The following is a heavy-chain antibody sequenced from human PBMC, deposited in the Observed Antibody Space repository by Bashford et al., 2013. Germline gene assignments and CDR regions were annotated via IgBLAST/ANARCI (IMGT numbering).Heavy chain of an antibody. CDR3: ARDETMFGFDP. J-gene: IGHJ5*02. D-gene: IGHD3-3*01. Sequence: SVKVSCKASTFSTYAMNWVRQAPGQGLEWIGGFLPISGTSNYAQKLRGRVTITVDKSTRTAYMELRSLTSEDTAVYYCARDETMFGFDPWGQGTLVTVSS. CDR2: FLPISGTS. V-gene: IGHV1-69*06. CDR1: TFSTYA.